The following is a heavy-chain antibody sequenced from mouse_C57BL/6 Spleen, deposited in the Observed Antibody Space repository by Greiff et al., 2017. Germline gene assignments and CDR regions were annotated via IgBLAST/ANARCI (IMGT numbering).Heavy chain of an antibody. D-gene: IGHD2-12*01. V-gene: IGHV1-22*01. CDR3: ARFSYDVDVY. CDR2: INPNNGGT. Sequence: EVQLQQSGPELVKPGASVKMSCKASGYTFTDYNMHWVKQSHGKSLEWIGSINPNNGGTSYNQKFKGKATLTVNKSSSTAYMELRSLTSEDSAVYYGARFSYDVDVYWGQGTTLTVSS. CDR1: GYTFTDYN. J-gene: IGHJ2*01.